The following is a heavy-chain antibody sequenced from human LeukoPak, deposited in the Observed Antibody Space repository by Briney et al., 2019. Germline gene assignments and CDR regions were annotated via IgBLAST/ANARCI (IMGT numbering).Heavy chain of an antibody. Sequence: GGCLRLSCAASGFIFSDYYMTWVRLTPGTGLEWISYISPSSNYINYAASVKGRFTVSRDNSRNSVYLQMNSLRAEDTAVYYCSRDPRLMDFWGQGTPVTVSS. V-gene: IGHV3-11*05. D-gene: IGHD2-8*01. CDR1: GFIFSDYY. CDR3: SRDPRLMDF. J-gene: IGHJ4*02. CDR2: ISPSSNYI.